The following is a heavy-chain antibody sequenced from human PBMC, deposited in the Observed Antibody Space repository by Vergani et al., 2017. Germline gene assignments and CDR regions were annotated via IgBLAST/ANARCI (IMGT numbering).Heavy chain of an antibody. CDR2: ISGSGGNT. V-gene: IGHV3-23*01. CDR1: GFTFSSYA. Sequence: EVQLLESGGNLIQPGGSLRLSCGASGFTFSSYAMTWVRLAAGKGLQWVSAISGSGGNTFYTDSVKGRFTISRDNSKDTLYLQMNSLRVEDTAIYYCAKARDPNCKGGNCYSYYYGLDLWCQGTTFTVFS. J-gene: IGHJ6*02. CDR3: AKARDPNCKGGNCYSYYYGLDL. D-gene: IGHD2-21*01.